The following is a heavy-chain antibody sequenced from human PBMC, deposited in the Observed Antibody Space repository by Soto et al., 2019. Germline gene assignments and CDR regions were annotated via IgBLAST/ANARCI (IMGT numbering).Heavy chain of an antibody. CDR2: VIPILGIA. CDR3: ARRDPLYYFDY. Sequence: ASVKVSCKASGGTFSSYTISWVRQAPGEGLEWMGSVIPILGIANYAQKFQGRVTITADESTSTAYMELSSLKSVDTAVYYCARRDPLYYFDYWGQGTLVTVSS. V-gene: IGHV1-69*02. CDR1: GGTFSSYT. J-gene: IGHJ4*02.